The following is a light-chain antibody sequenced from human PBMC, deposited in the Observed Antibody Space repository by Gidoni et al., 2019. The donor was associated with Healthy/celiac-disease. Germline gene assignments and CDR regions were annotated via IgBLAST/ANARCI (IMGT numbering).Light chain of an antibody. V-gene: IGKV4-1*01. CDR1: QSVLYSSNNKNY. Sequence: DIVMTQSPDSLTVSLGDRATINCKSSQSVLYSSNNKNYLAWYQQKPGQPPQLLIYWASTRESGVPDRFSGSGSGTDFLLTISSLQAEDVAVYYCQQYYSTPLTFGGGTKVEIK. CDR2: WAS. CDR3: QQYYSTPLT. J-gene: IGKJ4*01.